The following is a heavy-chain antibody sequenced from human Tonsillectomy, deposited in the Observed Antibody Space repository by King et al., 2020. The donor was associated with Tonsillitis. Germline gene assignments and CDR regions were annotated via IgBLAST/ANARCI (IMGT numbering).Heavy chain of an antibody. CDR2: IYPGDSDT. D-gene: IGHD2-2*01. CDR1: GYSFTSYW. CDR3: ARGRVRGRGLYCSSTSCYGTNWFDT. V-gene: IGHV5-51*01. Sequence: VQLVESGAEVKKPGESLKISCKGSGYSFTSYWIGWVRQMPGKGLEWMGIIYPGDSDTRYSPSFQGQVTISADTSISTAYLQWSSLKASDTAMYYCARGRVRGRGLYCSSTSCYGTNWFDTWGQGTLVTVSS. J-gene: IGHJ5*02.